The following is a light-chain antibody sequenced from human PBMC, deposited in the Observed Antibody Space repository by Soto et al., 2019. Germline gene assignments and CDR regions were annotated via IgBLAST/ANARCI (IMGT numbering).Light chain of an antibody. CDR2: GAS. CDR1: QGIGDT. J-gene: IGKJ1*01. V-gene: IGKV3-20*01. Sequence: EVVMRQSPATLSVSPGEGATLSCRASQGIGDTLAWYQHKPGQAPRLLIYGASTRAAGIPDRFSGSGSGTDFTLTITRLEPEDFAVYYCQQYGGPVPWAFGQGTKVDIK. CDR3: QQYGGPVPWA.